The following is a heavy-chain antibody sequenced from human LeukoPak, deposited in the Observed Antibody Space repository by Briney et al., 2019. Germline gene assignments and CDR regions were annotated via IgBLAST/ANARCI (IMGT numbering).Heavy chain of an antibody. J-gene: IGHJ5*02. CDR1: GFNFSDSY. D-gene: IGHD3-16*02. V-gene: IGHV3-11*01. CDR3: ARDRGLRWRHRYFDP. CDR2: IGRYGTTI. Sequence: GRSLRLSCTVSGFNFSDSYMSWIRQAPGKGLEWISNIGRYGTTISYADSVKGRFTISRDNTHNSLFLDMKNLRVEDTAVYYCARDRGLRWRHRYFDPWGQGTLVTVSS.